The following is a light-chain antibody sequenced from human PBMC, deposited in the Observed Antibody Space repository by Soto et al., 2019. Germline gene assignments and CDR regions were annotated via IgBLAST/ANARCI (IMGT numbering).Light chain of an antibody. CDR2: AVS. J-gene: IGKJ2*01. CDR1: QSISRY. CDR3: QQSYSSLYT. Sequence: DIQMTQSPSSLSASVDDRVTITCRASQSISRYLSWYQKKPGKAPKLLIYAVSTLQPGVPSRFSGSGSGTDFTLTITSLHPEDFATYYCQQSYSSLYTFGQGTQLEIK. V-gene: IGKV1-39*01.